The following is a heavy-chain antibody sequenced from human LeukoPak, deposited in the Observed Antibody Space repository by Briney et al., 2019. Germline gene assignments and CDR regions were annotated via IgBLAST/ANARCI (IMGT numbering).Heavy chain of an antibody. CDR2: IYYSGST. J-gene: IGHJ4*02. Sequence: SETLSLTCTVSGGSISSGGYYWSWIRQHPGKGLEWIGYIYYSGSTYYNPSLKSRVTISVDTSKNQFSLKLTSVAAADTAVYYCARAGGRYSGYGNWGQGTLVTVSS. V-gene: IGHV4-31*03. D-gene: IGHD5-12*01. CDR3: ARAGGRYSGYGN. CDR1: GGSISSGGYY.